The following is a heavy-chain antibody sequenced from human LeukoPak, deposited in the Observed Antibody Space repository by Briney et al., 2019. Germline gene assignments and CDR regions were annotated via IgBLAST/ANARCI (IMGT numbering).Heavy chain of an antibody. CDR3: AKDPEKCNWNYGSNWFDP. Sequence: GGSLRLSCAASGFIFSNYWMHWVRQAPGKGLVWVSRISNDGSYISHADSVKGRFTISRDNSKNTLYLQMNSLRAEDTAVYYCAKDPEKCNWNYGSNWFDPWGQGTLVTVSS. CDR2: ISNDGSYI. D-gene: IGHD1-7*01. J-gene: IGHJ5*02. CDR1: GFIFSNYW. V-gene: IGHV3-74*01.